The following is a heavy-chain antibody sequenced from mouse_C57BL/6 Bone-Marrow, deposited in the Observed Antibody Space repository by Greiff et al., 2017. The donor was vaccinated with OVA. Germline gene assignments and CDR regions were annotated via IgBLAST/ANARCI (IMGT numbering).Heavy chain of an antibody. Sequence: VQLQQSGAELVRPGASVTLSCKASGYTFTDYEMHWVKQTPVHGLEWIGAIDPETGGTAYNQKFKGKAILTADKSSSTAYMELRSLTSEDSAVYYCTRAVREYFDVWGTGTTVTVSS. D-gene: IGHD1-1*01. J-gene: IGHJ1*03. V-gene: IGHV1-15*01. CDR1: GYTFTDYE. CDR3: TRAVREYFDV. CDR2: IDPETGGT.